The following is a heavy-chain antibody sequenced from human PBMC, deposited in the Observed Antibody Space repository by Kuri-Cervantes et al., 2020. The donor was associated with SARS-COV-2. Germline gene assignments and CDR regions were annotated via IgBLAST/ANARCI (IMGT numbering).Heavy chain of an antibody. CDR2: IYYSGST. J-gene: IGHJ4*02. D-gene: IGHD1-26*01. Sequence: SETLSLTCTVSGGSVSSGSYYWSWIRQPPGKGLEWIGYIYYSGSTNYNPSLKSRVTISVDTSKNQFSLKLSSVTAADTAVYYCARGEWDVVLDWGQGTLVTVSS. CDR3: ARGEWDVVLD. V-gene: IGHV4-61*01. CDR1: GGSVSSGSYY.